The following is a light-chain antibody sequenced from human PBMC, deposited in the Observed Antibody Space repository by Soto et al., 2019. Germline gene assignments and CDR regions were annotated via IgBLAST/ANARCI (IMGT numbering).Light chain of an antibody. Sequence: DIQLTQSPSFLSASVRDRVTITCRASQVLSSYLAWYQQKPGKAPKLLIYGVSTLQSGVPSRFSGSGSGTEFTLTISCLQPEDFATYYCQQLNTYPLTFGGGTKVEIK. CDR1: QVLSSY. CDR2: GVS. J-gene: IGKJ4*01. CDR3: QQLNTYPLT. V-gene: IGKV1-9*01.